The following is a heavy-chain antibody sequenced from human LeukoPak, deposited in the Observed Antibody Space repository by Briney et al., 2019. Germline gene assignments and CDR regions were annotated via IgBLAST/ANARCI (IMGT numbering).Heavy chain of an antibody. V-gene: IGHV3-33*01. CDR2: IWYDGSNK. CDR3: ARDLASSASGSIYYYYYGMDV. J-gene: IGHJ6*02. Sequence: TGGSLRLSCAASGFTFSSYGMHWVRQAPGKGLEWVAVIWYDGSNKYYADSVKGRFTISRDNSKNTLYLQMNSLRAEDTAVYYCARDLASSASGSIYYYYYGMDVWGQGTTVTVSS. D-gene: IGHD5-12*01. CDR1: GFTFSSYG.